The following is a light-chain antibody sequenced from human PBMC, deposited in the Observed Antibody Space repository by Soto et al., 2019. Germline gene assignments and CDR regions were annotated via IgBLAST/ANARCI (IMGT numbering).Light chain of an antibody. V-gene: IGKV3-20*01. CDR2: AAS. CDR1: QSLTNSY. Sequence: EIVLTQSPGTLSLSPGERATLSCRASQSLTNSYLAWYQQKPGQAPRLLIYAASSRATGIPDRFSGSVSGTDFSLISSRLEPEDFAVYYCQHDGTSPQNTVGQGTKLEIK. CDR3: QHDGTSPQNT. J-gene: IGKJ2*01.